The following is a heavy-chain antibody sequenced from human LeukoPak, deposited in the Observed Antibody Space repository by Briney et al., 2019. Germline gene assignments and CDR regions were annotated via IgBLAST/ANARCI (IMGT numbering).Heavy chain of an antibody. CDR1: GGTFSAYG. V-gene: IGHV1-8*02. J-gene: IGHJ4*02. CDR3: ARTPPKGDIDY. D-gene: IGHD2-21*02. CDR2: MSASSGNT. Sequence: ASVKVSCKASGGTFSAYGVNWVRQATGQGLEWLGWMSASSGNTGYAQKFQGRVSMTRATSITTAYLELSSLTFEDTAVYYCARTPPKGDIDYWGQGTLVTVSS.